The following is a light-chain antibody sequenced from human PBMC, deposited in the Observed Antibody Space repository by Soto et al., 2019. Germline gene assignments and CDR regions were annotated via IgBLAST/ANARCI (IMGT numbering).Light chain of an antibody. CDR2: GAS. Sequence: EIVLTQSPATLSLSPGERATLSCRASQSVISNYLACYQQPPGQAPSLLMYGASSRATGIPNRCSGGGSATDFTITISRLEPEDSAVYYCQQYGCSPYTFGQGTKLEIK. J-gene: IGKJ2*01. CDR3: QQYGCSPYT. V-gene: IGKV3-20*01. CDR1: QSVISNY.